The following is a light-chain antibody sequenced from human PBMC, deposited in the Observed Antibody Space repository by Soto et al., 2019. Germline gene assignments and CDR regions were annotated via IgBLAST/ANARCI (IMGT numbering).Light chain of an antibody. CDR1: QSVSSN. Sequence: EIVMTQSPATLSVSPGERATLSCRASQSVSSNLAWYQQKPGQAPRLLIYGASTRATGIPARFSGSGSGTEVTLTISSLQSEDFEVYYCQQYNNWPPMAFGQGTKVEIK. V-gene: IGKV3-15*01. CDR2: GAS. J-gene: IGKJ1*01. CDR3: QQYNNWPPMA.